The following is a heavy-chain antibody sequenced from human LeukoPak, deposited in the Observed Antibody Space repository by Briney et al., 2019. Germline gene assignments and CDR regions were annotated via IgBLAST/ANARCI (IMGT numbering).Heavy chain of an antibody. J-gene: IGHJ4*02. CDR2: ISGNSGST. Sequence: GGSLRLSCAASGFTFSSYAMSWVRQAPGKGLEWVSAISGNSGSTYYADSVKGRFTISRDNSKNTLYLQMNSLRAEDTAVYYCAKSLYYYGSGSYSVIDYWGQGTLVTVSS. CDR3: AKSLYYYGSGSYSVIDY. D-gene: IGHD3-10*01. CDR1: GFTFSSYA. V-gene: IGHV3-23*01.